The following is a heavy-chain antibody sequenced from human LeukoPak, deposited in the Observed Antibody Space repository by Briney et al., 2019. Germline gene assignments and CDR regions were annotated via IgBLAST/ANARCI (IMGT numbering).Heavy chain of an antibody. D-gene: IGHD3-22*01. CDR2: IYSGGGT. CDR3: AAPEEPRFITKGAFDI. J-gene: IGHJ3*02. Sequence: GGSLRLSCAASGFTVSTNYMSWVRQAPGKGLEWVTLIYSGGGTYYADSVKGRFTLSRDSSRNTLYLQMNSLRVEDTAVYYCAAPEEPRFITKGAFDIWGQGTMVTVSP. CDR1: GFTVSTNY. V-gene: IGHV3-66*01.